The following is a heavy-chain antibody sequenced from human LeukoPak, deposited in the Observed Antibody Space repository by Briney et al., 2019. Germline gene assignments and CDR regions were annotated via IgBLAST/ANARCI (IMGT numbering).Heavy chain of an antibody. V-gene: IGHV1-2*02. CDR2: INPNSGGT. CDR3: TRGERLTLNHYDSSGYDYLEDY. J-gene: IGHJ4*02. D-gene: IGHD3-22*01. CDR1: GYTFTGYF. Sequence: AAVKDSCMASGYTFTGYFMHWVRQAPGQGLEWMGWINPNSGGTNSAQKFQGRVSMTRDTSISTVYMELSSLRCDDTAVYYCTRGERLTLNHYDSSGYDYLEDYWGPGKLVTVSS.